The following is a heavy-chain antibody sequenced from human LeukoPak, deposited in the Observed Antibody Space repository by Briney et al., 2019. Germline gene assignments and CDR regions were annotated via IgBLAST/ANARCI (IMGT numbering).Heavy chain of an antibody. J-gene: IGHJ4*02. V-gene: IGHV1-2*06. CDR1: GYTFTDYW. D-gene: IGHD2-2*01. Sequence: ASVKVSXKASGYTFTDYWIHWVRQAPGQGLDWMGRINPNSGGTNYAQKFQGRVTMTRDTSISTAYMELSRLTSDDTAVFYCVPDCSSTACLFDYWGQGTLVTVSS. CDR2: INPNSGGT. CDR3: VPDCSSTACLFDY.